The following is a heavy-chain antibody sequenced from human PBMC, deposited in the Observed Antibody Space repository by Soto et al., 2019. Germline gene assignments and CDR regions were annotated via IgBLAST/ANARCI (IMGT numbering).Heavy chain of an antibody. D-gene: IGHD3-10*01. V-gene: IGHV4-31*03. CDR2: IYYSGST. CDR1: GGSISSGGYY. Sequence: SETLSLTCTVSGGSISSGGYYWSWIRQHPGKGLEWIGYIYYSGSTYYNPSLKSRVAISVDTSKNQFSLKLSSVTAADTAVYYCAGAVALLWFGEFGGMFDPWGQGTLVPVSS. J-gene: IGHJ5*02. CDR3: AGAVALLWFGEFGGMFDP.